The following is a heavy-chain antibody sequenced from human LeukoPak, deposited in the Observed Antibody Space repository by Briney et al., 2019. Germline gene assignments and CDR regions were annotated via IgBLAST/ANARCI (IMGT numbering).Heavy chain of an antibody. CDR2: ISYDGSNK. D-gene: IGHD2-2*01. J-gene: IGHJ6*02. V-gene: IGHV3-30*04. CDR3: ARDRRSCSSTSCLHNYYYYYYGMDV. Sequence: PGGSLRLSCAASGFTFSSYPLHWVRQAPGKGLEWVSVISYDGSNKYYADSVKGRFTISRDNSKNTLSLQMNSLRGEDTAVYFCARDRRSCSSTSCLHNYYYYYYGMDVWGQGTTVTVSS. CDR1: GFTFSSYP.